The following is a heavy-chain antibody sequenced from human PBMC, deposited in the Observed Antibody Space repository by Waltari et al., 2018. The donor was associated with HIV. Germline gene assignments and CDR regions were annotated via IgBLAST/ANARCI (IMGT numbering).Heavy chain of an antibody. V-gene: IGHV1-3*01. CDR3: VRGPACSGGTCYTLFDF. CDR2: VNPGNGYT. D-gene: IGHD2-15*01. J-gene: IGHJ4*02. Sequence: QVQLVQSGAELKTPGASVTVSCKASGYHFTSYAIHLLRQAPGQRPEWVAWVNPGNGYTKYSRKFQARVTVARDEVAETAYMVLTSVTTEDTAVYYCVRGPACSGGTCYTLFDFWGQGTLVSVTS. CDR1: GYHFTSYA.